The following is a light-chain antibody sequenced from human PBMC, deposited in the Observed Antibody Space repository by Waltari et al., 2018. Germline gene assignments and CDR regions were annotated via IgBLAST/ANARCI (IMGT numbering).Light chain of an antibody. CDR3: QQYGSSVT. V-gene: IGKV3-20*01. J-gene: IGKJ1*01. CDR1: QSVSSSY. CDR2: GAS. Sequence: EIVLTQSPGTLSLSPGERDTLSCRASQSVSSSYLAWYQQKPGQAPRLLIYGASNRATGFPDRFSGSGSGTDFTLTISRLEPEDFAVYYCQQYGSSVTFGQGTKVEIK.